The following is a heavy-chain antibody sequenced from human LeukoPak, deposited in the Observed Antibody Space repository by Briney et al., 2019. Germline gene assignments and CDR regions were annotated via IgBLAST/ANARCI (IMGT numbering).Heavy chain of an antibody. CDR1: GYTFTSYG. CDR3: ARLYSGYDWDYGTDY. V-gene: IGHV1-18*01. Sequence: ASVKVSCKASGYTFTSYGISWVRQAPGQGLEWMGWISAYNGNTNYAQKLQGRVTMTTDTSTSTAYMELRSLRSDDTAVYYCARLYSGYDWDYGTDYWGQGTLVTVSS. CDR2: ISAYNGNT. D-gene: IGHD5-12*01. J-gene: IGHJ4*02.